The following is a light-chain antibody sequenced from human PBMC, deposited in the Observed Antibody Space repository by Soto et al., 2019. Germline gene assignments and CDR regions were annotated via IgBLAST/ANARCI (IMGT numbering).Light chain of an antibody. CDR1: SSNIGNHY. V-gene: IGLV1-47*01. J-gene: IGLJ2*01. Sequence: QSVLTQPPSASGTPGQRVTISCSGSSSNIGNHYVYWYQQLPGTAPKLLIYRSNQRPSGVPDRFSGSKSGNTASLTVSGLQAADEADYYCTSYAGSSVVFGGGTKVTVL. CDR3: TSYAGSSVV. CDR2: RSN.